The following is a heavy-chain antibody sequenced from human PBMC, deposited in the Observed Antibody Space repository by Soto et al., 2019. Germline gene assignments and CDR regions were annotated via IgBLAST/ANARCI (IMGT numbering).Heavy chain of an antibody. CDR2: INHSGST. Sequence: QAQLQQWGAGLLKPSETLSLTCAVYGGSFSGYYWSWIRQPPGKGLEWIGEINHSGSTNYNPSLKSRVTISVDTSKNQFALKLSSVTAADTAVYYCARGFGVTYPNFDYWGQGTLVTVSS. D-gene: IGHD3-10*01. CDR3: ARGFGVTYPNFDY. J-gene: IGHJ4*02. CDR1: GGSFSGYY. V-gene: IGHV4-34*01.